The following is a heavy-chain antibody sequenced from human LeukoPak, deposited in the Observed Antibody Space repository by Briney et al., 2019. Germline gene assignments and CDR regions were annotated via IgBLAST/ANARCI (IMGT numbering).Heavy chain of an antibody. CDR2: ISGSGGST. CDR3: AKPLWFGELFSGMDV. D-gene: IGHD3-10*01. J-gene: IGHJ6*02. V-gene: IGHV3-23*01. Sequence: GGSLSLSCAAPGFTFSSYAMRWVRQAPGKGLEWVSAISGSGGSTYYADSVKGRFTISRDNSKNTLYLQMNSLRAEDTAVYYCAKPLWFGELFSGMDVWGQGTTVTVSS. CDR1: GFTFSSYA.